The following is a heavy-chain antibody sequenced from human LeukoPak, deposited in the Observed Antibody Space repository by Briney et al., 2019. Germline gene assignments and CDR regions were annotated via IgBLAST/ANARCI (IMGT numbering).Heavy chain of an antibody. CDR2: IYNSGIT. D-gene: IGHD4-11*01. J-gene: IGHJ5*01. V-gene: IGHV4-59*08. CDR1: GGSICGFY. CDR3: ARSVPSLDYLFDS. Sequence: KPSETLSPTLTVSGGSICGFYRAWIRQPPRKGLEGIGYIYNSGITNYNPSLKSRVTVSVDTSKNQFSLRLTSVTAADTAVYYCARSVPSLDYLFDSWGHGTLVTVSS.